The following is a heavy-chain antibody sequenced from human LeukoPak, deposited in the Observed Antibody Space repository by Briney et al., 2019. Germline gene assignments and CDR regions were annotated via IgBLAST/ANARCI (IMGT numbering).Heavy chain of an antibody. D-gene: IGHD6-19*01. Sequence: GGSLRLSCAASGFTFSSYAMHWVRQAPGKGLEYVSAISSNGGSTYYANSVKGRFTISRDNSKNTLYLQMGSLRAGDMAVYYCARDRFSAVAGTPVYWGQGTLVTVSS. V-gene: IGHV3-64*01. CDR3: ARDRFSAVAGTPVY. CDR2: ISSNGGST. J-gene: IGHJ4*02. CDR1: GFTFSSYA.